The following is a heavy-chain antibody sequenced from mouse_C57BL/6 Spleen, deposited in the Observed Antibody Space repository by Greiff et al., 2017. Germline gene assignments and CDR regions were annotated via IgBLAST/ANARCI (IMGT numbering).Heavy chain of an antibody. CDR3: ERDGNYAMDY. CDR2: IYPSDSET. D-gene: IGHD2-1*01. J-gene: IGHJ4*01. V-gene: IGHV1-61*01. CDR1: GYTFTSYW. Sequence: VQLQQPGAELVRPGSSVKLSCKASGYTFTSYWMDWVKQRPGQGLEWIGNIYPSDSETHYNQKFKDKATLTVDKSSSTAYLQLSSLTSEDSAVYYCERDGNYAMDYWGQGNSVTVSS.